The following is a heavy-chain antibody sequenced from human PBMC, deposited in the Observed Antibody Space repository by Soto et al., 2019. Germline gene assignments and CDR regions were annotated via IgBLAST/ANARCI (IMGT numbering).Heavy chain of an antibody. CDR2: IDPSDSYT. Sequence: PGESLKISCKGSGYNFPIYWINWVRQMPGKGLEWMGRIDPSDSYTNYSPSFQGHVTISADKSINTAYLQWSGLEASDTAMYYCARQRDDSSGYYYYGMDVWGQGTTVTDSS. CDR1: GYNFPIYW. D-gene: IGHD3-22*01. CDR3: ARQRDDSSGYYYYGMDV. V-gene: IGHV5-10-1*01. J-gene: IGHJ6*02.